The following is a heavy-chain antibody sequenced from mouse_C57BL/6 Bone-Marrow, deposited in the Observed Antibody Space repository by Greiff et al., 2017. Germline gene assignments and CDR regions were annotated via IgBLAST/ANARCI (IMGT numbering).Heavy chain of an antibody. D-gene: IGHD3-2*02. V-gene: IGHV1-83*01. CDR2: YPGSGNTY. CDR1: YTFTDYYM. Sequence: LVESGPELVKPGASVKMSCKASGYTFTDYYMHWVKQKPGKGLEWIGEIYPGSGNTYYNEKFKGKATLTADTSSSPAYMQLSSLTSEDSAVYFCARTLRQLRLRMDYWGQGTSVTVSS. J-gene: IGHJ4*01. CDR3: RTLRQLRLRMDY.